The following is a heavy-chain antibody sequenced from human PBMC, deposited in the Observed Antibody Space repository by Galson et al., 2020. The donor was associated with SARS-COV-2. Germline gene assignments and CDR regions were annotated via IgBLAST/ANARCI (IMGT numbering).Heavy chain of an antibody. CDR3: ARGGRGDPPYYYYYYMYV. J-gene: IGHJ6*03. CDR2: IGTGGDQ. CDR1: GFPCRSYD. V-gene: IGHV3-13*05. D-gene: IGHD3-10*01. Sequence: QHGEALKIPCAAPGFPCRSYDKHWGRQATGKGVEGVSAIGTGGDQYYPGSVKGRFTISRENAKNYLYLQMNSLRAGDKAVYYCARGGRGDPPYYYYYYMYVWGKGTTVTVSS.